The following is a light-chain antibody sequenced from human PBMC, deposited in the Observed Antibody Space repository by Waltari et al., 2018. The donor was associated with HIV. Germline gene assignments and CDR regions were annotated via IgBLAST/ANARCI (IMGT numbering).Light chain of an antibody. J-gene: IGKJ1*01. CDR3: KQGRQTHTT. CDR1: QSLLHILGHNY. CDR2: AGS. V-gene: IGKV2-28*01. Sequence: DIVMTQSTLPLLVTPGEPAPISCGSSQSLLHILGHNYLDWYLQNPGQSPQLLIYAGSNRASGVPDRFSGSGSGTNFTLTISRVEAEDVGVYYCKQGRQTHTTFGQGTKVEIK.